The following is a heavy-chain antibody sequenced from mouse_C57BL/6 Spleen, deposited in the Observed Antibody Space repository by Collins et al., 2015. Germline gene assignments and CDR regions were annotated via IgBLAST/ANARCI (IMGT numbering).Heavy chain of an antibody. J-gene: IGHJ4*01. D-gene: IGHD2-4*01. V-gene: IGHV1-50*01. Sequence: QVQLQQPGAELVKPGASVKLSCKASGYTFTSYWMQWVKQRPGQGLEWIGEIDPSDSYTNYNQKFKGKATLTVDTSSSTAYMQLSSLTSEDSAVYYCARRYDYLYAMDYWGQGTSVTVSS. CDR2: IDPSDSYT. CDR1: GYTFTSYW. CDR3: ARRYDYLYAMDY.